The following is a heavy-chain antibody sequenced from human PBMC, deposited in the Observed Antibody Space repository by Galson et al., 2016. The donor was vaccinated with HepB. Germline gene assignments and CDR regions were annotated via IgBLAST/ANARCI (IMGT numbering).Heavy chain of an antibody. V-gene: IGHV1-69*01. J-gene: IGHJ5*02. D-gene: IGHD2-2*01. CDR1: GGSFSTYA. CDR3: ARGGSDCSRISCYARYNWFDP. CDR2: IIPIFGIS. Sequence: QSGAEVKKPGESLKISCKASGGSFSTYAFSWVRQAPGQGLEWMGGIIPIFGISNHAQKFQGRVSITADESTRTVYMELTNLRSEDTAVYYCARGGSDCSRISCYARYNWFDPWGQGTLVTVSS.